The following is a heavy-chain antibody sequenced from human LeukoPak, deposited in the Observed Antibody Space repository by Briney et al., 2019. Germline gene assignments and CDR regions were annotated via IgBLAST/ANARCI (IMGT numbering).Heavy chain of an antibody. V-gene: IGHV1-24*01. CDR2: FDPEDGET. CDR1: GYTLTELS. J-gene: IGHJ3*02. Sequence: ASVKVSCKVSGYTLTELSMHWVRQAPGKGLEWMGGFDPEDGETIYAQKFQGRVTMTEDTSTDTAYMELSSLRSEDTAVYYCATAPGGWGAFDIWGQGTMVTVSS. CDR3: ATAPGGWGAFDI. D-gene: IGHD6-19*01.